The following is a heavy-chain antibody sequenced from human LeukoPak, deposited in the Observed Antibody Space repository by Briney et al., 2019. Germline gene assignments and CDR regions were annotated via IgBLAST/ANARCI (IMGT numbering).Heavy chain of an antibody. Sequence: SETLSLTCDVSGYSIRTGYYWGWVRQPPGNDLEWIGSVYHSGSTYYNPSLQSRVNILVDTSKNQFSLNLTSVTAADTAVYYCARSYFSVGAFDIWGQGTKVTVSS. V-gene: IGHV4-38-2*01. D-gene: IGHD2/OR15-2a*01. CDR1: GYSIRTGYY. CDR3: ARSYFSVGAFDI. J-gene: IGHJ3*02. CDR2: VYHSGST.